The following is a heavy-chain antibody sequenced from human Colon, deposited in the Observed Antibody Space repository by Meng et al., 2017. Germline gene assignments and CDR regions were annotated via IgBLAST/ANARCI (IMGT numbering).Heavy chain of an antibody. CDR3: AREDYGWNY. CDR1: GGSISSSYDH. Sequence: QLQRQESGPGLVKPSETLSRSCTVSGGSISSSYDHWAWIRQPPGKGLEWVSVIYSAGSTFYSRSVEGRFTISRDNSKNTVYLQMNSLTAEDTAVYYCAREDYGWNYWGQGTLVTVSS. D-gene: IGHD4/OR15-4a*01. J-gene: IGHJ4*02. V-gene: IGHV4-39*02. CDR2: IYSAGST.